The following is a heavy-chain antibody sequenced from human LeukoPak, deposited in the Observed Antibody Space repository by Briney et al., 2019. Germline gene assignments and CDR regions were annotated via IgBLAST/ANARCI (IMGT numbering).Heavy chain of an antibody. CDR3: ARAHTPGDPFDY. V-gene: IGHV3-30-3*01. D-gene: IGHD2-21*02. J-gene: IGHJ4*02. Sequence: GGSLRLSCAASGFTFSSYAMHWVRQAPGKGLEGVAVISYDGSNKYYADSVKGRFTISRDNSKNTLYLQMNSLRAEDTAVYYCARAHTPGDPFDYWGQGTLVTVSS. CDR2: ISYDGSNK. CDR1: GFTFSSYA.